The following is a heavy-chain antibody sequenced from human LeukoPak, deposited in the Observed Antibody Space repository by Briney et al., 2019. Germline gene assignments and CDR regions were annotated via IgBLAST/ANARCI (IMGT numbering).Heavy chain of an antibody. CDR3: ARVFGSGILRL. D-gene: IGHD3-10*01. CDR1: GGSISSYY. V-gene: IGHV4-59*12. Sequence: SETLSLTCSVSGGSISSYYWSWIRQPPGKGLEWIGYIYYSGSTNYNPSLKSRVTISVDTSKNHFSLKLTSVTAADTAVYYCARVFGSGILRLWGQGTLVTVSS. CDR2: IYYSGST. J-gene: IGHJ4*02.